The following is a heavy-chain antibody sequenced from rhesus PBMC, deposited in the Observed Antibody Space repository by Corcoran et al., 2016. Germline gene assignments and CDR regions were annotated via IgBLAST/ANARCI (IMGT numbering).Heavy chain of an antibody. Sequence: QVQLQQWGEGLVKPSETLSLTCAVYGGSVSSNYWSWIRQPPGKGLEWIGRIRSGGSTNYNPSLKSRVTISIDTSKNQFSLKLSSVTAADTAVYYCARQLLAAAGNHYGLDSWGQGVVVTVSS. D-gene: IGHD6-25*01. CDR2: IRSGGST. J-gene: IGHJ6*01. V-gene: IGHV4-160*01. CDR1: GGSVSSNY. CDR3: ARQLLAAAGNHYGLDS.